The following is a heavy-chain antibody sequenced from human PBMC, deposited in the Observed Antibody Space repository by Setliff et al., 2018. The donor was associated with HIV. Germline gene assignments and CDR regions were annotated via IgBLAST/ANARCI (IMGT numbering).Heavy chain of an antibody. Sequence: GGSLRLSCEASGFSFSSYWMSWVRQAPGKGLEWVAFIRYDDSYKFYADSVKGRFTISRDNSKNTLYLQMNSLRADDTAVYYCAKNLYRSPWSPLDYWGQGTLVTVSS. J-gene: IGHJ4*02. CDR1: GFSFSSYW. D-gene: IGHD6-19*01. V-gene: IGHV3-30*02. CDR3: AKNLYRSPWSPLDY. CDR2: IRYDDSYK.